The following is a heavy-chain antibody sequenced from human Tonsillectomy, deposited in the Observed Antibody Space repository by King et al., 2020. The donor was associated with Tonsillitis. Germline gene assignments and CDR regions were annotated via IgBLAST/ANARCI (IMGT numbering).Heavy chain of an antibody. CDR1: GGSVSSHY. V-gene: IGHV4-59*02. CDR2: MDYSGST. Sequence: VQLQESGPGLVKPSETLSLTCTVSGGSVSSHYWSWIRQPPGSGLEWIGYMDYSGSTNYNPSLKSRVTISVDTSKNQISLKLSSVTAADTAVYYCARGMTFFDSWGQGTLGTGAS. J-gene: IGHJ4*02. CDR3: ARGMTFFDS. D-gene: IGHD3-10*01.